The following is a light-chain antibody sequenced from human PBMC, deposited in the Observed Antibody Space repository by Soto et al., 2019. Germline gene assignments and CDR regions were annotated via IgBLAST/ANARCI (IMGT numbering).Light chain of an antibody. V-gene: IGKV1-5*01. CDR2: DAS. CDR1: QTISNW. J-gene: IGKJ1*01. CDR3: QQYNSYWT. Sequence: DIQLTQSPATLSASVGDRVTITCRASQTISNWLAWYQQRPGKAPQLLISDASRLESGVPSRFSGSGSGTEFTLTISSLQPDDFATYYCQQYNSYWTFGQGTKVDTK.